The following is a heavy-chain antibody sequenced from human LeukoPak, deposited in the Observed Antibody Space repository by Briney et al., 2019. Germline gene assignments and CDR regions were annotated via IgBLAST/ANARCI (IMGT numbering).Heavy chain of an antibody. Sequence: SETLSLTCTVSGGSMSGYYWSWIRQPAGRGLEWIGRIYTNGRTHYNPSLNSRVTISVDKSNHQFSLKLYSMTAADTAVYYCAREDYGNGFNWLDPWGQGTLVTVSS. D-gene: IGHD4-17*01. CDR3: AREDYGNGFNWLDP. CDR1: GGSMSGYY. J-gene: IGHJ5*02. CDR2: IYTNGRT. V-gene: IGHV4-4*07.